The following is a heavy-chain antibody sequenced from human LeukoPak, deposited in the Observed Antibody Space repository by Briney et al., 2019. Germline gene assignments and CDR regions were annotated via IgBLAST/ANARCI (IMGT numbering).Heavy chain of an antibody. CDR1: GFTVSSNY. D-gene: IGHD1-26*01. J-gene: IGHJ4*02. V-gene: IGHV3-11*04. Sequence: GGSLRLSCAASGFTVSSNYMSWVRQAPGKGLEWVSYISSSGSTIYYADSVKGRFTISRDNAKNSLYLQMNSLRAEDTAVYYCARGEWELLQGYYFDYWGQGTLVTVSS. CDR2: ISSSGSTI. CDR3: ARGEWELLQGYYFDY.